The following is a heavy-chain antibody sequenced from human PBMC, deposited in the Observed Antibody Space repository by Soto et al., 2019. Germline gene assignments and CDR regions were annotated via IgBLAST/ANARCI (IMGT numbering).Heavy chain of an antibody. CDR1: GFTFSSYG. V-gene: IGHV3-30*18. CDR2: ISYDGSNK. Sequence: GGSLRLSCAASGFTFSSYGMHWVRQAPGKGLEWVAVISYDGSNKYYADSVKGRFTISRDNSKNTLYLQMNSLRAEDTAVYYCAKPELTGWKIVVVTHFDYWGQGP. J-gene: IGHJ4*02. CDR3: AKPELTGWKIVVVTHFDY. D-gene: IGHD3-22*01.